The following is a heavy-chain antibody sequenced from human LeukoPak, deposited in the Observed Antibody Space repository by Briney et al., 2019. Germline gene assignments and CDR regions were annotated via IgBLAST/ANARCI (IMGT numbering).Heavy chain of an antibody. CDR1: GGTFSSYA. CDR2: IIPIFGTA. D-gene: IGHD6-6*01. V-gene: IGHV1-69*13. CDR3: ASSIAARLSDY. Sequence: ASVKVSCKASGGTFSSYAISWVRQAPGQGLEWMGGIIPIFGTANYAQKFQGRVTITADESTSTAYMELSSLRFEDTAVYYCASSIAARLSDYWGQGTLVTVSS. J-gene: IGHJ4*02.